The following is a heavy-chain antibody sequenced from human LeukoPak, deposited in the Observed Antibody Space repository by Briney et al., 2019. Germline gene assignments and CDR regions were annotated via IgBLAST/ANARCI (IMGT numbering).Heavy chain of an antibody. CDR2: MNPNSGNT. CDR1: GYTFTSYD. D-gene: IGHD3-3*01. CDR3: ARFPYYDFWSGYYRRHFDY. V-gene: IGHV1-8*01. Sequence: ATVKVSCKASGYTFTSYDINWVRQATGQGLEWMGWMNPNSGNTGYAQKFQGRVTMTRNTSISTAYMELSSLRSEDTAVYYCARFPYYDFWSGYYRRHFDYWGQGTLVTVSS. J-gene: IGHJ4*02.